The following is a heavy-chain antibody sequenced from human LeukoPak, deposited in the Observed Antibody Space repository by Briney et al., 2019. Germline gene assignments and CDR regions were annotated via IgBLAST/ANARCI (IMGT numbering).Heavy chain of an antibody. CDR1: GITFSRSW. CDR3: ARDRGGRSGLDD. V-gene: IGHV3-7*04. D-gene: IGHD2-15*01. CDR2: IKEDGGEI. Sequence: PGGSLRLSCAASGITFSRSWMSWVRQAPGKGLEWVAFIKEDGGEIFYVDSVKGRFTISRDNAENFLYLQMNSLRAEDTAVYDCARDRGGRSGLDDWGQGTLVIVSS. J-gene: IGHJ4*02.